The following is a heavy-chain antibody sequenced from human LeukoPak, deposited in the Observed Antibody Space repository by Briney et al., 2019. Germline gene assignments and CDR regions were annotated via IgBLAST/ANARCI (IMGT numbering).Heavy chain of an antibody. Sequence: SETLSLTCTVSGGSISSHYWSWIRQPPGKGLEWIGYIYYSGSTNYNPSLKSRVTISVDTSKNQFSLKLSSVTAADTAVYYCARDLSGPSRLDVWGKRTTVTVSS. CDR1: GGSISSHY. V-gene: IGHV4-59*11. CDR3: ARDLSGPSRLDV. CDR2: IYYSGST. D-gene: IGHD5/OR15-5a*01. J-gene: IGHJ6*04.